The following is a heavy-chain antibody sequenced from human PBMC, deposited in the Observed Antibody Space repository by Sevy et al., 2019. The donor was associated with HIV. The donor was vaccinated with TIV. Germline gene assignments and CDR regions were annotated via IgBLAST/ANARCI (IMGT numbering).Heavy chain of an antibody. CDR3: ARVPLYSDSHINDY. CDR2: ISRTGNTI. Sequence: GGSLRLSCAASGFTFSPYNMNWIRQAPGKGLEWLSYISRTGNTIYYAGSVKGRFTISRDNAKNSLYLQMNSLRAEDTAVYYCARVPLYSDSHINDYWGQGTLVTVSS. CDR1: GFTFSPYN. D-gene: IGHD3-22*01. V-gene: IGHV3-11*04. J-gene: IGHJ4*02.